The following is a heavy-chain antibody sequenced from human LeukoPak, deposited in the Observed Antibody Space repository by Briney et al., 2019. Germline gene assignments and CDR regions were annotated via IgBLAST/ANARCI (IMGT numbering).Heavy chain of an antibody. Sequence: GGSLRLSCAASGFTFSSYAMSWVRQAPGKGLEWASAISGSGGSTYYADSVKGRFTISRDNSKNTLYLQMNSLRAEDTAVYYCAKMYSSSSGEFDYWGQGTLVTVSS. J-gene: IGHJ4*02. V-gene: IGHV3-23*01. CDR2: ISGSGGST. CDR3: AKMYSSSSGEFDY. CDR1: GFTFSSYA. D-gene: IGHD6-6*01.